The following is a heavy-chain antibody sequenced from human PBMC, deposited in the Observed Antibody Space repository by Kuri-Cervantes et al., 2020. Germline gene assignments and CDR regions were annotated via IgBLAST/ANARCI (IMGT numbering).Heavy chain of an antibody. J-gene: IGHJ4*02. D-gene: IGHD5-18*01. CDR1: GYSISSGYY. CDR2: INHSGST. CDR3: ARGREVGTAMAFDS. Sequence: SQTLSLTCAVSGYSISSGYYWGWIRQPPGKGLEWIGEINHSGSTNYSPSLKSRVTISVDTSKNQFSLKLSSVTAADTAVYYCARGREVGTAMAFDSWGQGTLVTVSS. V-gene: IGHV4-38-2*01.